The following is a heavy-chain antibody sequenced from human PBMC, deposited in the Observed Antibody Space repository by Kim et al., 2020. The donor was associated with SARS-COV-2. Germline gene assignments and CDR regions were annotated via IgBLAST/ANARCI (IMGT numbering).Heavy chain of an antibody. J-gene: IGHJ3*02. Sequence: SETLSLTCAVYGGSFSGYYWSWIRQPPGKGLEWIGEINHSGSTNYNPSLKSRVTISVDTSKNQFSLKLSSVTAADTAVYYCARGALLWFEQDAFDIWGQGTMVTVSS. D-gene: IGHD3-10*01. CDR2: INHSGST. CDR3: ARGALLWFEQDAFDI. CDR1: GGSFSGYY. V-gene: IGHV4-34*01.